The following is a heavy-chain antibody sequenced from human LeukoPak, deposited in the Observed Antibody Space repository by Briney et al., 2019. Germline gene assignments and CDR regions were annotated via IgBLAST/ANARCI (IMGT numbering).Heavy chain of an antibody. CDR3: AKDGPGGYCSSTSCYYFDY. V-gene: IGHV3-30*18. D-gene: IGHD2-2*03. Sequence: GGSLRLSCAASGFTFSSYGMHWVPQAPGKGLEWVAVISYDGSNKYYADSVKGRFTISRDNSKNTLYLQMNSLGAEDTAVYYCAKDGPGGYCSSTSCYYFDYWGQGTLVTVSS. CDR2: ISYDGSNK. CDR1: GFTFSSYG. J-gene: IGHJ4*02.